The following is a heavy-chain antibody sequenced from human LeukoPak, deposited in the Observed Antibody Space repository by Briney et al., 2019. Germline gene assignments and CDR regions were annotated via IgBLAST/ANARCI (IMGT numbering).Heavy chain of an antibody. V-gene: IGHV4-30-2*01. CDR3: AREAGRAFDI. J-gene: IGHJ3*02. CDR2: IYHSGST. Sequence: SQTLSLTCAVSGGSISSGGYSWSWIRQPPGKGLEWIGYIYHSGSTYYSPSLKSRVTISVDRSKNQFSLKLSSVTAADTAVYYCAREAGRAFDIWGQGTMVTVSS. CDR1: GGSISSGGYS.